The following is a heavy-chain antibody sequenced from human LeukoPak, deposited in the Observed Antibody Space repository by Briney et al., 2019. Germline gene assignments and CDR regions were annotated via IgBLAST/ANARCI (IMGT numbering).Heavy chain of an antibody. D-gene: IGHD1-26*01. CDR2: ISYDGSNK. Sequence: GGSLRLSCAASGFTFSSYGMHWVRQAPGKGLEWVAVISYDGSNKYYADSVKGRFTISRDNSKNTLYLQLNSLRADDTAVYYCAKDGVVGSRRNYMDVWGKGTTVTVSS. CDR3: AKDGVVGSRRNYMDV. V-gene: IGHV3-30*18. J-gene: IGHJ6*03. CDR1: GFTFSSYG.